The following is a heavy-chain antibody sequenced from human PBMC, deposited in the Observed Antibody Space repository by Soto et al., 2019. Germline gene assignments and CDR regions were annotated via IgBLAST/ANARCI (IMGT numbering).Heavy chain of an antibody. CDR3: ARRPPLYASESSRFDI. CDR1: GDSVSNSGNY. CDR2: MDYSGYT. V-gene: IGHV4-39*01. Sequence: PSETLARTWTVSGDSVSNSGNYGVWIRRPPGKGLEWIGTMDYSGYTSYNPSLRSRVTISADTSKNQFSLRLSSVSVADTAVYYCARRPPLYASESSRFDIWGQGALVTVSS. D-gene: IGHD3-10*01. J-gene: IGHJ4*02.